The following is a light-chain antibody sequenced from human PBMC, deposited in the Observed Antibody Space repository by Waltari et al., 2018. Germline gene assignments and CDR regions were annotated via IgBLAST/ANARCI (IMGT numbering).Light chain of an antibody. CDR3: QTGGHGTWV. V-gene: IGLV4-69*01. CDR2: VNSDGRH. J-gene: IGLJ3*02. Sequence: QLVLTQSPSASASLGAPVKLTSTLSRGHSSNVIPSLPQHPEKGPRYLMKVNSDGRHSKGNEIPDRFSGSSSGTVRYLTISSRQSEDEADYYCQTGGHGTWVFGGGTKLTVL. CDR1: RGHSSNV.